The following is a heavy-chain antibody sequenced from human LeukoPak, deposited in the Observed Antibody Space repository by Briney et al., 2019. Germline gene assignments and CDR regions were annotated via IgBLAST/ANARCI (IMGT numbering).Heavy chain of an antibody. CDR2: IATSGGIT. J-gene: IGHJ3*02. CDR3: ARDVGSGYDAFDI. D-gene: IGHD5-12*01. V-gene: IGHV3-48*03. CDR1: GFTFSNYA. Sequence: PGGSLGLSCAASGFTFSNYAMNWVRQAPGKGLEWVSLIATSGGITYYIDSLKGRFTISRDNAKNSLYLQMSSLRAEDTAVYFCARDVGSGYDAFDIWGQGTMVSVSS.